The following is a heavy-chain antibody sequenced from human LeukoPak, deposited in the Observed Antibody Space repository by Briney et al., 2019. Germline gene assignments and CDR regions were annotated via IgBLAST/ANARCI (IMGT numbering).Heavy chain of an antibody. CDR1: GFTVSSNY. J-gene: IGHJ4*02. D-gene: IGHD6-13*01. CDR2: IYSGGST. Sequence: GSLRLSCAASGFTVSSNYMSWVRQAPGKGLEWVSVIYSGGSTYYADSVKGRFTISRDNSKNSLYLQMNSLRAEDMALYYCAKAGSSWENYFDYWGQGTLVTVSS. CDR3: AKAGSSWENYFDY. V-gene: IGHV3-53*05.